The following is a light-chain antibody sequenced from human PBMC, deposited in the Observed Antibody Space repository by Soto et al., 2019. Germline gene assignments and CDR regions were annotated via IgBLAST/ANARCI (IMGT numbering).Light chain of an antibody. CDR2: WAS. CDR1: QSISNS. Sequence: DIQMTQSPSTLSASVGDRVTITCRASQSISNSLAWYQQKSGKAPKLLIYWASSLEAGVPSRFSGSGSGTEFTLTISSLQPDDFATYYCYVYNGFPWTFGQGTKVEIK. V-gene: IGKV1-5*03. CDR3: YVYNGFPWT. J-gene: IGKJ1*01.